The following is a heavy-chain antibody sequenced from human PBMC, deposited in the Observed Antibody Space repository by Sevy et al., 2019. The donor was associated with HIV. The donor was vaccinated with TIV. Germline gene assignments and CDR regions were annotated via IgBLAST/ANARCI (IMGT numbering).Heavy chain of an antibody. CDR2: INHSGST. CDR3: ASDTVLGYYDFWSGYRHGMDV. CDR1: GGSFSGYY. V-gene: IGHV4-34*01. Sequence: SETLSLTCAVYGGSFSGYYWSWIRQPPGKGLEWIGEINHSGSTNYNPSLKSRITISVDTSKNQFSLKLSSVTAADTAVYYCASDTVLGYYDFWSGYRHGMDVWGQGTTVTVSS. J-gene: IGHJ6*02. D-gene: IGHD3-3*01.